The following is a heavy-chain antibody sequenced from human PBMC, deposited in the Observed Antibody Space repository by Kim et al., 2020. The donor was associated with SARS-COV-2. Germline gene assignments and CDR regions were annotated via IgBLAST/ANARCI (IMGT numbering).Heavy chain of an antibody. V-gene: IGHV3-11*04. CDR3: VTDDVGIFEV. Sequence: GGSLRLSCAASGFTFSDTYMSWIRQAPGKGPEWLSYISSSGRTIFYADSVKGRFTVSRDNPKKSLYLQMNSLRAEDTSVYYCVTDDVGIFEVWGRGTAGT. CDR2: ISSSGRTI. CDR1: GFTFSDTY. J-gene: IGHJ6*03. D-gene: IGHD3-3*01.